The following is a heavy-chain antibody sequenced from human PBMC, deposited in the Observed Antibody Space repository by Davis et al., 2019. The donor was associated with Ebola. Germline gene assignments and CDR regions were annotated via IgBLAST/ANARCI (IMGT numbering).Heavy chain of an antibody. CDR3: AREVLGLDP. CDR1: GYTFTSYG. D-gene: IGHD3-10*01. V-gene: IGHV1-69*04. Sequence: SVKVSCKASGYTFTSYGISWVRQAPGQGLEWMGRIIPILGIANYAQKFQSRVTITADKSTSTAYMELSSLRSEDTAVYYCAREVLGLDPWGQGTLVTVSS. J-gene: IGHJ5*02. CDR2: IIPILGIA.